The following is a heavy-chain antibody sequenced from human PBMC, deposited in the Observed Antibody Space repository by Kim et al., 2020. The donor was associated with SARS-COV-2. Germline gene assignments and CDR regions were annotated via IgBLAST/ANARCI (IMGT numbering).Heavy chain of an antibody. CDR3: ARDLGVAARDNWFDP. CDR1: GGSISSSNW. D-gene: IGHD6-13*01. J-gene: IGHJ5*02. V-gene: IGHV4-4*02. CDR2: IYHSGST. Sequence: SETLSLTCAVSGGSISSSNWWSWVRQPPGKGLEWIGEIYHSGSTNYNPSLKSRVTISVDKSKNQFSLKLSSVTAADTAVYYWARDLGVAARDNWFDPWGQGTLVTVSS.